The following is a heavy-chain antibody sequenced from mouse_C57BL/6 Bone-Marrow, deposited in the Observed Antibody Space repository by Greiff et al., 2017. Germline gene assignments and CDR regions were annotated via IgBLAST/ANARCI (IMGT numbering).Heavy chain of an antibody. CDR2: ISSGSSTI. CDR1: GFTFSDYG. CDR3: ARGLPYAMDY. Sequence: EVKVEESGGGLVKPGGSLKLSCAASGFTFSDYGMHWVRQAPEKGLEWVAYISSGSSTIYYADTVKGRFTISRDNAKNTLFLQMTSLRSEDTAMYYCARGLPYAMDYWGQGTSVTVSS. V-gene: IGHV5-17*01. D-gene: IGHD2-2*01. J-gene: IGHJ4*01.